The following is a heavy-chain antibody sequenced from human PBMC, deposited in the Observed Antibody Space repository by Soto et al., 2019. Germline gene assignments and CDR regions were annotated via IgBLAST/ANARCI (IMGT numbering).Heavy chain of an antibody. J-gene: IGHJ4*02. D-gene: IGHD2-2*01. V-gene: IGHV4-31*03. CDR3: ARGRRDIVVVPAATIFDY. Sequence: PSETLSLTCTVSGGSISSGGYYWSWFRQHPGKGLEWIGYIYYSGSTYYNPSLKSRVTISVDTSKNQFSLKLSSVTAADTAVYYCARGRRDIVVVPAATIFDYWGQGTLVTVSS. CDR1: GGSISSGGYY. CDR2: IYYSGST.